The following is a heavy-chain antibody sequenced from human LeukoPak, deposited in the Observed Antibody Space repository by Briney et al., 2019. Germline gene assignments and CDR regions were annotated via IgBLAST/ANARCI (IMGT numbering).Heavy chain of an antibody. V-gene: IGHV3-30*18. Sequence: GGSLRLSCAASGFTFTTFGIHWVRQAPGKGLEWVAAISPHGDIEYYTDSVKGRFTISRDNSKNMIYLQMNSLRGEDSAVYYCAKINNNDDYWGQGNLVTASS. CDR1: GFTFTTFG. J-gene: IGHJ4*02. D-gene: IGHD1/OR15-1a*01. CDR2: ISPHGDIE. CDR3: AKINNNDDY.